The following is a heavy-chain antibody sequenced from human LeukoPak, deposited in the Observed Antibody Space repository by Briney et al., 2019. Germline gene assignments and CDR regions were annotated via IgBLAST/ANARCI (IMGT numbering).Heavy chain of an antibody. CDR1: GFTFSSYA. V-gene: IGHV3-23*01. J-gene: IGHJ4*02. CDR3: ASTCSSTSCYTFDY. Sequence: GGSLRLSCAASGFTFSSYAMSLVRQAPGKGLEWVSAISGSGGSTYYADSVKGRFTISRDNSKNTLYLQMNSLRAEDTAVYYCASTCSSTSCYTFDYWGQGTLVTVSS. D-gene: IGHD2-2*02. CDR2: ISGSGGST.